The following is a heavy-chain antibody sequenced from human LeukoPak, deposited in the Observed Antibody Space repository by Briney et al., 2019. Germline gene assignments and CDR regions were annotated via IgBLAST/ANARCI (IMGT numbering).Heavy chain of an antibody. CDR2: INPNNGDT. CDR3: ARDQSPSSESTEFDY. V-gene: IGHV1-2*02. CDR1: GYTFTGYY. D-gene: IGHD1-14*01. Sequence: ASVKVSCKASGYTFTGYYMHWVRQAPGQGLEWMGWINPNNGDTNYAQKFQGRVTMTRDTSISTAYMELSRLRSDDTAVYYCARDQSPSSESTEFDYWGQGTLVTVSS. J-gene: IGHJ4*02.